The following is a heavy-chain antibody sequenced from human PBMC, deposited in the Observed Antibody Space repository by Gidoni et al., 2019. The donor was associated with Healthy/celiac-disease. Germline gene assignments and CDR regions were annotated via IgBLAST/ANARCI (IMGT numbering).Heavy chain of an antibody. D-gene: IGHD3-10*01. J-gene: IGHJ6*02. CDR3: AREAELITMVRGVQHPEGYYYYGMDV. CDR2: ISSSSSTI. CDR1: GFTFSSYS. V-gene: IGHV3-48*02. Sequence: EVQLVESGGGLVQPGGSLRLSCAASGFTFSSYSMNWVPPAPGKGLGWVSYISSSSSTIYYADSVKGRFTISRDNAKNSLYLQMNSLRDEDTAVYYCAREAELITMVRGVQHPEGYYYYGMDVWGQGTTVTVSS.